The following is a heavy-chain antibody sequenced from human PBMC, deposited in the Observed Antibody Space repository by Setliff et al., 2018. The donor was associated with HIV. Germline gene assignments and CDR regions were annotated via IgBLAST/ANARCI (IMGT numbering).Heavy chain of an antibody. D-gene: IGHD3-10*01. J-gene: IGHJ6*02. CDR1: GFTFSSYW. V-gene: IGHV3-7*04. CDR2: IKQDGSKA. CDR3: ARKLRPGHGVDV. Sequence: GESLKISCAASGFTFSSYWMSWVRQAPGKGLEWVADIKQDGSKAYYMDSVKGRFTISRDNPKNSLYLQMKSLRAEDTAIYYCARKLRPGHGVDVWGQGTTGTVSS.